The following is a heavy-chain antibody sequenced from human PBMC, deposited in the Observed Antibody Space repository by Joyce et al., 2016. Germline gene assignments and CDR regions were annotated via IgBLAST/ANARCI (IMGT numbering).Heavy chain of an antibody. J-gene: IGHJ2*01. CDR2: ISSSSTYI. CDR1: GFTFSSYS. V-gene: IGHV3-21*01. CDR3: ARGGASTVVVTATNFDL. D-gene: IGHD2-21*02. Sequence: EVQLVESGGGLVKSGGSLRLSCAVSGFTFSSYSMNWDRQAPGQGLEWVSYISSSSTYIYYTDSVKGRFTISRDNAKNSLYLQLNSLRAEDTAVYYCARGGASTVVVTATNFDLWGRGTLVTVSS.